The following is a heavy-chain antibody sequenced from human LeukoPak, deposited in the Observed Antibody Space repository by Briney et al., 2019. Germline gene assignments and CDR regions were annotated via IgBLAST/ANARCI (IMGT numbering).Heavy chain of an antibody. CDR2: ISSSSSYI. D-gene: IGHD4-17*01. V-gene: IGHV3-21*01. J-gene: IGHJ4*02. CDR3: ARDLSGDYFSGY. Sequence: GGSLRPSCAASGFTFSSYSMNWVRQAPGKGLEWVSSISSSSSYIYYADSVKGRFTISRDNAKNSLYLQMNSLRAEDTAVYYCARDLSGDYFSGYWGQGTLVTVSS. CDR1: GFTFSSYS.